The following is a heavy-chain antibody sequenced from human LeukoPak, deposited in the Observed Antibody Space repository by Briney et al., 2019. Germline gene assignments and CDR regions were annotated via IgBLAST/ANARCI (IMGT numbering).Heavy chain of an antibody. CDR3: ARHDMDVAGGGLDYFDH. D-gene: IGHD1-26*01. CDR1: GGSISRYY. V-gene: IGHV4-59*08. J-gene: IGHJ4*02. Sequence: PSETLSLTRTVSGGSISRYYWSWLRQPPGKGLEWIGYIYYSGSTNHNPSLKSRVTMSVDTSKNQFSVKLSSVTTADTAVYYCARHDMDVAGGGLDYFDHWGQGTLVTVSS. CDR2: IYYSGST.